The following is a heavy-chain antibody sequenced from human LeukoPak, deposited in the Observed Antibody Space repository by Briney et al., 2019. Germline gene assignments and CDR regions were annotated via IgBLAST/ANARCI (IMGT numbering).Heavy chain of an antibody. J-gene: IGHJ6*03. V-gene: IGHV3-43*02. CDR2: ICGVGDRT. CDR1: GFSFDVHA. Sequence: GGSLSLSWAASGFSFDVHAMRGVGPGPGRGVEWVSVICGVGDRTYHADSVTGRLTVCRDHSQDSPYLQLTSLRSKDTALYYCAKDTQLINLWSIVYFCNYRDVWGKGTAVTVSS. CDR3: AKDTQLINLWSIVYFCNYRDV. D-gene: IGHD5-18*01.